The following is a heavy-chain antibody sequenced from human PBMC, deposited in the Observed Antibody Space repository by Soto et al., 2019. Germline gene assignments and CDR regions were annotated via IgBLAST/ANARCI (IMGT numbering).Heavy chain of an antibody. CDR3: ARTRDDDFTAMVTDYYYYGMDV. D-gene: IGHD5-18*01. V-gene: IGHV4-31*03. Sequence: PSETLSLTCTVSGGSISSGGYYWSWIRQHPGKGLEWIGYIYYSGSTYYNPSLKSRVTISVDTSKNQFSLKLSSVTAADTAVYYCARTRDDDFTAMVTDYYYYGMDVWGQGTTVTVSS. CDR1: GGSISSGGYY. CDR2: IYYSGST. J-gene: IGHJ6*02.